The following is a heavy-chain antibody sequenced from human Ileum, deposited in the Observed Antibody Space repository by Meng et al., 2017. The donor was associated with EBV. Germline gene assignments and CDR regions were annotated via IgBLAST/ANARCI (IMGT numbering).Heavy chain of an antibody. CDR1: GGSISTSSYF. CDR2: IHYNGGT. Sequence: QLQLRGSGPGLVKPSETLSPTCTVSGGSISTSSYFWGWNRQTPGKGLEWIGSIHYNGGTAYNPSLQSRVTMSVDTSKNQFSLRLTSVTAADTAVYYCAKEQDDGDRGIHRIDSWGQGTLVTVSS. D-gene: IGHD5-18*01. CDR3: AKEQDDGDRGIHRIDS. J-gene: IGHJ5*01. V-gene: IGHV4-39*07.